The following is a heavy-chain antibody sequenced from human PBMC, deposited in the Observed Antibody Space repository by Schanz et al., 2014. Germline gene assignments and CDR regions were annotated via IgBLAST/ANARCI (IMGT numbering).Heavy chain of an antibody. CDR3: ARLDSSSWYPRY. CDR1: GFTFSSYT. Sequence: EVQLLESGGGLVRPGGSLRLSCAASGFTFSSYTMNWVRQAPGKGLEWVSSISSGGRNISYADSVKGRFTTSRDNGKKSMYLQMNSLRAEDTAVYYCARLDSSSWYPRYWGQGTLVTVSS. J-gene: IGHJ4*02. CDR2: ISSGGRNI. D-gene: IGHD6-13*01. V-gene: IGHV3-48*04.